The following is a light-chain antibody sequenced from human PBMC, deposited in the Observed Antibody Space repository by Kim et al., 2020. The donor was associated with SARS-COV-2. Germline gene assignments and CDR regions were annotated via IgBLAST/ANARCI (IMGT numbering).Light chain of an antibody. Sequence: QGERATHSCRASQNIDTYLAWYQQRPGQAPRLLVYDASNRATGVPDRFSGSGSGTDFTLTISSLEPEDFSIYYCQQRNSWPPAVTFGGGTKVDIK. J-gene: IGKJ4*01. CDR2: DAS. CDR3: QQRNSWPPAVT. V-gene: IGKV3-11*01. CDR1: QNIDTY.